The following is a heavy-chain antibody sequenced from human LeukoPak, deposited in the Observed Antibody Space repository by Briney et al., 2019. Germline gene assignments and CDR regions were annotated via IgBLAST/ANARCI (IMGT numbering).Heavy chain of an antibody. V-gene: IGHV3-30*02. J-gene: IGHJ6*03. CDR3: AKDSAFYYIDV. D-gene: IGHD3-10*01. CDR2: IRYNGNSQ. Sequence: HPGGSLRLSCAASGFTFNNYGMHWVRQAPGKGLEWVAFIRYNGNSQYYADSVKGRFTISRDNSKNTLYLQMNSLKGDDTAVYYCAKDSAFYYIDVWGKGTTVIISS. CDR1: GFTFNNYG.